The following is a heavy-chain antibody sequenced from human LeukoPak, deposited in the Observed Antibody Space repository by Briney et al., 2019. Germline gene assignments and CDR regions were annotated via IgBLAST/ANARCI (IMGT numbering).Heavy chain of an antibody. CDR3: ARPAYYDFWSGYYPQGYYYYGMDV. J-gene: IGHJ6*02. Sequence: ASVKVSCKASGYTFTNYGIRWVRQAPGQGLEWMGWISAYTGNTKYAQKFQGRVTMTTDTSTSTAYVELRSLRSDDTAVYYCARPAYYDFWSGYYPQGYYYYGMDVWGQGTTVTVSS. CDR1: GYTFTNYG. V-gene: IGHV1-18*01. CDR2: ISAYTGNT. D-gene: IGHD3-3*01.